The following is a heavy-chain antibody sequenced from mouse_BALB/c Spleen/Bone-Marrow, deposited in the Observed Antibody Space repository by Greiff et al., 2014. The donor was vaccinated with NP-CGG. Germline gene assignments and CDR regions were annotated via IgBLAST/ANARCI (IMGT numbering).Heavy chain of an antibody. V-gene: IGHV14-3*02. CDR3: ARLGNYGTSYAMDY. D-gene: IGHD2-1*01. CDR2: IDPANGNT. J-gene: IGHJ4*01. Sequence: VQLQQPGAELVKPGASVKLSCTASGFNIKDTYMHWVKQRPEQGLEWIGRIDPANGNTKYDPKFQGKATITADTSSNTAYLQLSSLTSEDTAVYYCARLGNYGTSYAMDYWGQGTSATVSS. CDR1: GFNIKDTY.